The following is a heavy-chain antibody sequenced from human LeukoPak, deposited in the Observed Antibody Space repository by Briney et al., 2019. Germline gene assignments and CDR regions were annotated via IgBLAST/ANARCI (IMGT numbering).Heavy chain of an antibody. J-gene: IGHJ3*02. V-gene: IGHV6-1*01. CDR3: ARSLLGQQSGPGWYNWNREDI. D-gene: IGHD1-20*01. Sequence: PSQTLSLTCAISGDSVSSNSAAWNWIRQSPSRGLEWLGRTYYRSKWYNDYAVSVKSRITINPDTSKNQFSLQLNSVTPEDTAVYYCARSLLGQQSGPGWYNWNREDIWGQGTMVTVSS. CDR1: GDSVSSNSAA. CDR2: TYYRSKWYN.